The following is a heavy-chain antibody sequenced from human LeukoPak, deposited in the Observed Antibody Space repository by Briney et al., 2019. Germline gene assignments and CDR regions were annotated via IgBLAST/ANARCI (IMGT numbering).Heavy chain of an antibody. J-gene: IGHJ5*02. Sequence: ASVKVSFKASGYTFTDYYINWVRQAPGQGLEWIGWFNPNSGDTNYAQKFQDRGTMTRDTSISTAYIELNFLRSDDTAVFYCARGDYYGSPKVVAAWGQGTLVTVSS. CDR2: FNPNSGDT. CDR3: ARGDYYGSPKVVAA. D-gene: IGHD3-10*01. CDR1: GYTFTDYY. V-gene: IGHV1-2*02.